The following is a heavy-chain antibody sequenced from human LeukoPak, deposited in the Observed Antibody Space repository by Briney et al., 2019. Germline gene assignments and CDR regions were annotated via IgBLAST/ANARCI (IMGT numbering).Heavy chain of an antibody. CDR1: GYTFTSYD. CDR2: MNPNSGNT. D-gene: IGHD5-24*01. Sequence: GASVKVSCKASGYTFTSYDINWVRQATGQGLEWMGWMNPNSGNTGYAQKFQGRVTMTRNTSISTAYMELSSLRSEDTAVYYCARGDLGWLQLSGYFDYWGQGTLVTVSS. V-gene: IGHV1-8*01. CDR3: ARGDLGWLQLSGYFDY. J-gene: IGHJ4*02.